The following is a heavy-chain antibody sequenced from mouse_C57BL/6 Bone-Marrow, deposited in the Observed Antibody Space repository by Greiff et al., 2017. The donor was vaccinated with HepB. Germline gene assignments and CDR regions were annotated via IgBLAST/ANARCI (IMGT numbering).Heavy chain of an antibody. J-gene: IGHJ4*01. CDR2: INYDGSST. D-gene: IGHD2-3*01. Sequence: EVQLVESEGGLVQPGSSMKLSCTASGFTFSDYYMAWVRQVPEKGLEWVANINYDGSSTYYLDSLKSRFIISRDNAKNILYLQMSSLKSEDTATYYCARVGDGGAMDYWGQGTSVTVSS. CDR1: GFTFSDYY. CDR3: ARVGDGGAMDY. V-gene: IGHV5-16*01.